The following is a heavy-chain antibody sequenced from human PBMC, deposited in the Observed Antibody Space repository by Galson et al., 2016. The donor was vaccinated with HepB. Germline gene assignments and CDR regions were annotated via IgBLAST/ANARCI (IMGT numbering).Heavy chain of an antibody. D-gene: IGHD6-13*01. CDR3: ARDAGGRWYPYNWFDP. CDR2: ISSSSSCI. V-gene: IGHV3-21*01. Sequence: TLRLSCAASGFTFRTYSMNWVRQAPGKGLEWVSSISSSSSCIYYADSVKGRFTISRDNAKNSLYLQMNSLGAEETAVHYWARDAGGRWYPYNWFDPWGQGTLVTVSS. J-gene: IGHJ5*02. CDR1: GFTFRTYS.